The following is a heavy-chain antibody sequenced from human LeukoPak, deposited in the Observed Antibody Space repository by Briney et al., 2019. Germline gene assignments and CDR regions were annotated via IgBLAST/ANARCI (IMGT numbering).Heavy chain of an antibody. Sequence: GSLRLSCAASGFTFSSYSMNWVRQAPGKGLEWVSSISSSSNYIYNADSVKGRFTISRDNAKNSLYLQMNSQRAEDTALYYCARATGYDATFDYWGQGTLVAVSS. D-gene: IGHD6-13*01. CDR1: GFTFSSYS. CDR3: ARATGYDATFDY. CDR2: ISSSSNYI. J-gene: IGHJ4*02. V-gene: IGHV3-21*01.